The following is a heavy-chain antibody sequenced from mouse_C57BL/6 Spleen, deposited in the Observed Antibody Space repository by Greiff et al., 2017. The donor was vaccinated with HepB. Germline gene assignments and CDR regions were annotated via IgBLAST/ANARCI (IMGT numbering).Heavy chain of an antibody. J-gene: IGHJ1*03. CDR1: GFTFSSYG. CDR2: ISSGGSYT. Sequence: EVKLVESGGDLVKPGGSLKLSCAASGFTFSSYGMSWVRQTPDKRLEWVATISSGGSYTYYPDSVKGRFTISRDNAKNTLYLQMSSLKSEDTAMYYCARGSATVVATEYFDVWGTGTTVTVSS. V-gene: IGHV5-6*02. CDR3: ARGSATVVATEYFDV. D-gene: IGHD1-1*01.